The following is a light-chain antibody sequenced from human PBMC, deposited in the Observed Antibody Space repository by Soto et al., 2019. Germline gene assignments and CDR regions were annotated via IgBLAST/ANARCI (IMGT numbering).Light chain of an antibody. Sequence: EIVLTQSPGTLSLSPGERATLSCRASQSVSSSLVWYQQKPAQTPRRLIYDASTRATGIPDRFSGSGSGTDFTLTISRLEPDDFAVYYCQQYGSSLWTFGQGAKVEIK. CDR2: DAS. V-gene: IGKV3-20*01. J-gene: IGKJ1*01. CDR1: QSVSSS. CDR3: QQYGSSLWT.